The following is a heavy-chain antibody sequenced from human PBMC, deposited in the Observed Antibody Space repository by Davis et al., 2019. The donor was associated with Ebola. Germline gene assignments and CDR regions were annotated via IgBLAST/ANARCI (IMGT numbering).Heavy chain of an antibody. CDR1: GGSISSSSYY. CDR3: ARDLITMVQNDAFDI. Sequence: GGSLRLSCTVSGGSISSSSYYWGWIRQPPGKGLEWVSYISSSGSTIYYADSVKGRFTISRDNAKNSLYLQMNSLRAEDTAVYYCARDLITMVQNDAFDIWGQGTMVTVSS. CDR2: ISSSGSTI. J-gene: IGHJ3*02. D-gene: IGHD3-10*01. V-gene: IGHV3-11*01.